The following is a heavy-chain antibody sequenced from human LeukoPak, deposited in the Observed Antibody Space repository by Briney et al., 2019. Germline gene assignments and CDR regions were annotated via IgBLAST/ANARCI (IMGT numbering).Heavy chain of an antibody. D-gene: IGHD3-22*01. V-gene: IGHV3-23*01. J-gene: IGHJ4*02. CDR2: ISGSGGST. Sequence: GGSLRLSCAASGFTFSSYAMSWVRQAPGKGLEWVSAISGSGGSTYYADSVKGRFTIYRDKSKNTLYLQMNRLRAEDTAVYYCAKSLPLYYYDSSGLTFDYWGQGTLVTVSS. CDR3: AKSLPLYYYDSSGLTFDY. CDR1: GFTFSSYA.